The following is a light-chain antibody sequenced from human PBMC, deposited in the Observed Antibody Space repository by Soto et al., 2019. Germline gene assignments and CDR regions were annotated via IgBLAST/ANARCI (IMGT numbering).Light chain of an antibody. V-gene: IGLV2-14*02. J-gene: IGLJ3*02. CDR3: QVWDSSSDPWV. CDR1: SSDIGGYIL. CDR2: EGS. Sequence: QSVLTQPASVSGSPGQSITISCTGTSSDIGGYILVSWYQQEPGKAPKLMIYEGSKRPSGVSNRFSGSKSGNTASLTISRVEAGDEADYYCQVWDSSSDPWVFGGGTKLTVL.